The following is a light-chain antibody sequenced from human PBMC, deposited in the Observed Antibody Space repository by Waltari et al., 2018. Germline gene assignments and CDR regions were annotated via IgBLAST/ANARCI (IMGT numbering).Light chain of an antibody. CDR2: AAS. V-gene: IGKV1-39*01. Sequence: DIQMTQSPSSLSASVGDRVTITCRASQSISTYLNWYQQKPGNALKLLIYAASSLQSGVPSRFSGSRSGTDFTLTISSLQPEDFATYYCQQSYSTPLTFGGGTKVEIK. CDR3: QQSYSTPLT. J-gene: IGKJ4*01. CDR1: QSISTY.